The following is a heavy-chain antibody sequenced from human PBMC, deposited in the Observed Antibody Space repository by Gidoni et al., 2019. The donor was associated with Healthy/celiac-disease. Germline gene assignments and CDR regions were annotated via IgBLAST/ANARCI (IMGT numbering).Heavy chain of an antibody. CDR3: ASVRRVAVAAGDAFDI. Sequence: QVQLQQWGAGLLKPSETLSLTCAVYGGSFSGYYWSWIRQPPGNGLEWIGEINHSGSTQYNTSRKSRVTISVDTHKTQFSLKLSSVTAADTAVYCCASVRRVAVAAGDAFDIWGQGTMVTVSS. D-gene: IGHD6-19*01. CDR2: INHSGST. J-gene: IGHJ3*02. V-gene: IGHV4-34*01. CDR1: GGSFSGYY.